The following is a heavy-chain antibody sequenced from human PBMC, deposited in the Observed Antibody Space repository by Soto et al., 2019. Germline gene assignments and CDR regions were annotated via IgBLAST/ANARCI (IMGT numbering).Heavy chain of an antibody. J-gene: IGHJ4*02. CDR1: GGSITSSGYY. Sequence: QVQLQESGPGLVKPSQTLSLTCTVSGGSITSSGYYWSWIRQHPGEGLEWIGFTSNSGSTSYNPSLRSRVTIAVDTSSNQFSLNLQSVTAADAAVYDCARGGGSTKVDYWGQGTLVTVSP. CDR2: TSNSGST. V-gene: IGHV4-31*03. CDR3: ARGGGSTKVDY. D-gene: IGHD2-2*01.